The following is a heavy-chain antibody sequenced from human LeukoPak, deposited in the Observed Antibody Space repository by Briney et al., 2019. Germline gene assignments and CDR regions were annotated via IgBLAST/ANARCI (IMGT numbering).Heavy chain of an antibody. J-gene: IGHJ4*02. CDR2: IYPGDSDT. V-gene: IGHV5-51*01. D-gene: IGHD3-22*01. CDR1: GYMFSSYW. CDR3: ARRRTHDSSAYYHY. Sequence: GESLKISCKGSGYMFSSYWIGWVRQMPGKGLEWMGIIYPGDSDTRYSPSFQGQVTISADKSISTAYLQWSSLKASDTAMYYCARRRTHDSSAYYHYWGQGTLVTVSS.